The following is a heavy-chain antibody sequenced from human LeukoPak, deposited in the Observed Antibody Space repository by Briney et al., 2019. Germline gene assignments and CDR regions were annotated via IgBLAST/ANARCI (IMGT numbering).Heavy chain of an antibody. J-gene: IGHJ4*02. D-gene: IGHD6-6*01. CDR1: VVSFSSYY. V-gene: IGHV4-59*01. Sequence: PSETLSLTCTVSVVSFSSYYWTWIRQPPGKGLEWIGYIYYSGSTNYNPSLKSRVTMSLDTSKNQFSLKLTSVTAADTAVYYCATGGSSSSVDYWGQGTLVTVSS. CDR2: IYYSGST. CDR3: ATGGSSSSVDY.